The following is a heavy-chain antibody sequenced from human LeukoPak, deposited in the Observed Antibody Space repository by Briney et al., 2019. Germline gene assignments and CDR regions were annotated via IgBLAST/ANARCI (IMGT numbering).Heavy chain of an antibody. CDR1: GYTFTGYY. J-gene: IGHJ4*02. V-gene: IGHV1-69*05. CDR2: IIPIFGTA. CDR3: EITVPKPPFDY. Sequence: SVTVSCKACGYTFTGYYMHCVGQPPGQGLDWMGRIIPIFGTAKYAQKFLGRVTITTDESTSTAYTELSSLRSEDTAGYYCEITVPKPPFDYWGQGTLVTVSS. D-gene: IGHD1-20*01.